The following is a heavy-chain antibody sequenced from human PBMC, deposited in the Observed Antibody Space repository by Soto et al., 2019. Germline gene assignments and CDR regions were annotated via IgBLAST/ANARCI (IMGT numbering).Heavy chain of an antibody. Sequence: QVQLVQSGAEVKKPGSSVKVSCKASGGTFSSYTISWVRQAPGQGLEWMGRIIPILGIANYAQKFQGRVTITADKSPRTAYMELSSLRSEDTAVSYCAMEYCSSTSCYRDYWGQGTLVTVSS. CDR3: AMEYCSSTSCYRDY. CDR1: GGTFSSYT. J-gene: IGHJ4*02. CDR2: IIPILGIA. V-gene: IGHV1-69*02. D-gene: IGHD2-2*02.